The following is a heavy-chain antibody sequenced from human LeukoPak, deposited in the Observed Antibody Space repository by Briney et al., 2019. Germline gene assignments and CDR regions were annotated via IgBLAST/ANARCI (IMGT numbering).Heavy chain of an antibody. CDR3: ARDQDIVVVVAALRQREMGGFDH. J-gene: IGHJ5*02. CDR1: GYTFTNYD. V-gene: IGHV1-8*01. CDR2: MNPKSGNT. Sequence: ASVTVSCKASGYTFTNYDINWVRQATGQGPEWMGWMNPKSGNTGYAQKFQGRVTMTRNTSISTAYMELSSLRSDDTAVYYCARDQDIVVVVAALRQREMGGFDHWGQGTLVTVSS. D-gene: IGHD2-15*01.